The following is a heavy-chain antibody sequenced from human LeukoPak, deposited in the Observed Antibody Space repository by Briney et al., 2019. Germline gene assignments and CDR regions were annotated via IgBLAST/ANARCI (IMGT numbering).Heavy chain of an antibody. Sequence: PSETLSLTCTASGGSISNYYLTWIRQPPGKGLEWIGYIYYSGSPNYNPSLKSRVTISVDTSKNQFSLKLSSVTAADTAMYYCARATTAMTNFDYWGQGTLVTVSS. D-gene: IGHD5-18*01. CDR3: ARATTAMTNFDY. CDR2: IYYSGSP. J-gene: IGHJ4*02. V-gene: IGHV4-59*01. CDR1: GGSISNYY.